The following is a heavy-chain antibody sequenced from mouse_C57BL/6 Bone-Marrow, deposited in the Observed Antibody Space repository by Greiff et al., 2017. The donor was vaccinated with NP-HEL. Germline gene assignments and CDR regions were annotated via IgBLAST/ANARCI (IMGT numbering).Heavy chain of an antibody. V-gene: IGHV10-1*01. Sequence: EVQGVESGGGLVQPKGSLKLSCAASGFSFNTYAMNWVRQAPGKGLEWVARIRSKSNNYATYYADSVKDRFTISRDDSESMLYLQMNNLKTEDTAMYYCVSSITTVVDYWGQGTTLTVSS. CDR2: IRSKSNNYAT. CDR1: GFSFNTYA. CDR3: VSSITTVVDY. J-gene: IGHJ2*01. D-gene: IGHD1-1*01.